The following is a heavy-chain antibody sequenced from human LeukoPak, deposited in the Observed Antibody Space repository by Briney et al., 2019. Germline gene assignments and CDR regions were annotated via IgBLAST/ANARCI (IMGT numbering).Heavy chain of an antibody. D-gene: IGHD3/OR15-3a*01. CDR3: ARGDYYLAY. CDR2: INSGGSST. J-gene: IGHJ4*02. V-gene: IGHV3-74*01. CDR1: GFTFSSYW. Sequence: PGGSLRLSCAASGFTFSSYWMHWVRQAPGKGLVWVSDINSGGSSTSYADSVKGRFTVSRDNAKNTLYLQMNSLRAEDTAVYYCARGDYYLAYWGQGTLVTVSS.